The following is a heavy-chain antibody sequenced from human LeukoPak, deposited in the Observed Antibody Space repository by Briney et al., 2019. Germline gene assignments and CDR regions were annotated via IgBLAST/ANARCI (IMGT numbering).Heavy chain of an antibody. Sequence: PGGSLRLSCAASGFTFSSYSMNWVRQAPGKGLEWVSSISSSSSYIYYADSVMGRFTISRDNAKNSLYLQMNSLRAEDTAVYYCARVTEAPYYFDYWGQGTLVTVSS. CDR2: ISSSSSYI. CDR1: GFTFSSYS. CDR3: ARVTEAPYYFDY. V-gene: IGHV3-21*01. J-gene: IGHJ4*02.